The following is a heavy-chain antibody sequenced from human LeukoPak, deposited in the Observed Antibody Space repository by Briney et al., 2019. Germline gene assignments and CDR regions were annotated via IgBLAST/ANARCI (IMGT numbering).Heavy chain of an antibody. CDR3: ARDQVYSSSWLDY. V-gene: IGHV3-48*04. D-gene: IGHD6-13*01. Sequence: GSLRLSCAASGFTFSSYSMNWVRQAPGKGLEWVSYIISSSSTIYYADSVKGRFTISRDNAKNSLYLQMNSLRAEDTAVYYCARDQVYSSSWLDYWGQGTLVTVSS. CDR1: GFTFSSYS. CDR2: IISSSSTI. J-gene: IGHJ4*02.